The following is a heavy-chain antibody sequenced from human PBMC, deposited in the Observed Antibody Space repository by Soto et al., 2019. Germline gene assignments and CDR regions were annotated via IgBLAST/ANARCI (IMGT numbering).Heavy chain of an antibody. J-gene: IGHJ2*01. CDR1: GFTFSGYS. V-gene: IGHV3-48*02. D-gene: IGHD2-2*01. Sequence: EVQLVESGGGLVLPGGSLRLSCAASGFTFSGYSMNWVRQAPGKGLERVSYIASSSWNIYYADTVKGRFTISRDNAKNSLYLHMNSLRDEDTAVYYCARGPSAAAPLSDWFFDLWGRGTLVSVSS. CDR3: ARGPSAAAPLSDWFFDL. CDR2: IASSSWNI.